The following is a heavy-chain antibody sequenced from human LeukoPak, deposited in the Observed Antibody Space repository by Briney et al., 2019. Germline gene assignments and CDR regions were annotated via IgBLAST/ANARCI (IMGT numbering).Heavy chain of an antibody. D-gene: IGHD2-21*01. Sequence: ASVKVSCKASGGTFSSYATSWVRQAPGQGLEWMGGIIPIFGTANYAQKFQGRVTITADESTSTAYMELSSLRSEDTAVYYCARDLGAYCGGDCHDAFDIWGQGTMVTVSS. CDR1: GGTFSSYA. CDR3: ARDLGAYCGGDCHDAFDI. V-gene: IGHV1-69*01. CDR2: IIPIFGTA. J-gene: IGHJ3*02.